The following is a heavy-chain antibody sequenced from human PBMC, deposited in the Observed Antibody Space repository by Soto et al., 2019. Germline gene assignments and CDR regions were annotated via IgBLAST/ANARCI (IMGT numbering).Heavy chain of an antibody. CDR2: ISSAGTNK. V-gene: IGHV3-30-3*01. D-gene: IGHD3-16*01. CDR1: GFTFSIYA. CDR3: VRSNSEAGWGQFDY. J-gene: IGHJ4*02. Sequence: QVQLVGSGGGVVQPGTSLRLSCAASGFTFSIYAMHWVRQAPEKGLEWVAVISSAGTNKNHADSVRGRFSISRDNSNNMLHLQMDNMRVDDTAGYYCVRSNSEAGWGQFDYWGQGTLVTVSS.